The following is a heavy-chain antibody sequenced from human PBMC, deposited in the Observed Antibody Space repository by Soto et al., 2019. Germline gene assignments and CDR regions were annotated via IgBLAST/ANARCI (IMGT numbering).Heavy chain of an antibody. D-gene: IGHD6-13*01. J-gene: IGHJ5*02. CDR1: GGSISSYY. CDR2: IYYSGST. V-gene: IGHV4-59*08. Sequence: QVQLQESGPGLVKPSETLSLTCTVSGGSISSYYWSWIRQPPGKGLEWIGYIYYSGSTNYNPSLNIRDTISVDTSKNQFALKLSSVPAADTAVYYCARAKAPLYSSSWYWFDPWGQGTLVTVSS. CDR3: ARAKAPLYSSSWYWFDP.